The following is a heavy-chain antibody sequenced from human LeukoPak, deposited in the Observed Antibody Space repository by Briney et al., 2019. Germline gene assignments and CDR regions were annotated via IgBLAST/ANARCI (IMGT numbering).Heavy chain of an antibody. CDR3: AKPEYSSGPPPD. Sequence: GGSLRLSCAASGFTFSSYGMHWVRQAPGKGLEWVAFIRYDGSNKYYADSVKGRFTISRDNSKNTLYLQMNSLRAEDAAVYYCAKPEYSSGPPPDWGQGTLVTVSP. CDR2: IRYDGSNK. V-gene: IGHV3-30*02. D-gene: IGHD6-19*01. J-gene: IGHJ4*02. CDR1: GFTFSSYG.